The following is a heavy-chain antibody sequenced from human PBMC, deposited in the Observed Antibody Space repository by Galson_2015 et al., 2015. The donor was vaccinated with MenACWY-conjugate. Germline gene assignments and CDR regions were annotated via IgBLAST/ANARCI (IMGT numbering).Heavy chain of an antibody. J-gene: IGHJ4*02. Sequence: ETLSLTCSVSGGSISSYYWRWIRPPPGKRPEWIGLIYYSGSTYYNPSLSSRVTISIETSKNQVSLHLSSVTAADTAVYYCARGGASSQPFDCWGQGTLVTVSS. CDR3: ARGGASSQPFDC. V-gene: IGHV4-59*01. CDR1: GGSISSYY. D-gene: IGHD2-2*01. CDR2: IYYSGST.